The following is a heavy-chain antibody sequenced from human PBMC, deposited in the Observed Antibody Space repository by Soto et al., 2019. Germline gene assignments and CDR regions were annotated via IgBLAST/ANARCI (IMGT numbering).Heavy chain of an antibody. V-gene: IGHV5-51*01. J-gene: IGHJ4*02. D-gene: IGHD3-16*01. CDR3: VSDGTATYTGFDY. Sequence: PGESLKISCKGSGYSFTSYWIGWVRQMPGKGLEWMGIIYPGDSDTRYSPSFQGQVTMTRDTSTSSFYMELSSLRSEDTAVYYCVSDGTATYTGFDYWGQGTLVTVSS. CDR1: GYSFTSYW. CDR2: IYPGDSDT.